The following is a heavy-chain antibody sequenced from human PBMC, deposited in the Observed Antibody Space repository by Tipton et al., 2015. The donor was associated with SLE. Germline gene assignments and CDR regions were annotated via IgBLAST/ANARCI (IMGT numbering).Heavy chain of an antibody. CDR2: INHSGST. D-gene: IGHD4-23*01. V-gene: IGHV4-34*01. J-gene: IGHJ3*02. CDR3: ARGGDYGGYAFDI. CDR1: GFTFSNAW. Sequence: LRLSCAASGFTFSNAWMSWVRQAPGKGLEWIGEINHSGSTNYNPSLKSRVTISVDTSKNQFSLKLSSVTAADTAVYYCARGGDYGGYAFDIWGQGTMVTVSS.